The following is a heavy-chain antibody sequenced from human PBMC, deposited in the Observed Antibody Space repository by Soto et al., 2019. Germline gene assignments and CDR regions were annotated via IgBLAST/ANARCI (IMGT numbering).Heavy chain of an antibody. D-gene: IGHD2-2*01. Sequence: GGSLRLSCAASGFTFSSYSMNWVRQAPGKGLEWVSYISSSSSTIYYADSVKGRFTISRDNAKNSLYLQMNSLRAEDTAVYYCARTPLGYCSSTSCYADYYHYYHLAVWGKGTTVTVSS. J-gene: IGHJ6*03. V-gene: IGHV3-48*01. CDR3: ARTPLGYCSSTSCYADYYHYYHLAV. CDR2: ISSSSSTI. CDR1: GFTFSSYS.